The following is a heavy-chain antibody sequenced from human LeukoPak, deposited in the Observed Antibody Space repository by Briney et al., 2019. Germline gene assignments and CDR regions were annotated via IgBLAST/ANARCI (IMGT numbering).Heavy chain of an antibody. J-gene: IGHJ4*02. Sequence: PGGSLRLSCAASGFTFSSYSMNWVRQAPGKGLEWVSSISSSRSYIYYADSVKGRFTISRDNAKNSLYLQMNSLRAEDTAVYYCAREYVGPWYFDYWGQGTLVTVSS. V-gene: IGHV3-21*01. CDR3: AREYVGPWYFDY. CDR2: ISSSRSYI. CDR1: GFTFSSYS. D-gene: IGHD1-26*01.